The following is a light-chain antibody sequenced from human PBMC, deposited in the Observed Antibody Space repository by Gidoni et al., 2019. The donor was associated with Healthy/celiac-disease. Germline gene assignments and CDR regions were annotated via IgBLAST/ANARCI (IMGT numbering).Light chain of an antibody. CDR1: QSISSY. V-gene: IGKV1-39*01. J-gene: IGKJ1*01. Sequence: DIQMTQSPSSLSASVGDSVTITCRASQSISSYLNWYQQKPGKAPKLLIYAASSLQSGVPARFSGSGSGTDFTLTISSLQPEDFATYYCQQCYSTPRTFGQGTKVEIK. CDR3: QQCYSTPRT. CDR2: AAS.